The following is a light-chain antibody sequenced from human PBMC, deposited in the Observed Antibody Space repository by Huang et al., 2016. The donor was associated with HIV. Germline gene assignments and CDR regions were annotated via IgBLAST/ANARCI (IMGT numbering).Light chain of an antibody. CDR3: QQYGTSPPSLT. CDR2: GTS. CDR1: QSVSGTY. J-gene: IGKJ4*01. Sequence: EIVLTQSPGTLSLSPGGRATLSCRASQSVSGTYLAWYKQKPGQAPRLLIYGTSIRATGIPDRFSGSGSATDFTLTISRLEPEDFAVYYCQQYGTSPPSLTFGGGTKVEIK. V-gene: IGKV3-20*01.